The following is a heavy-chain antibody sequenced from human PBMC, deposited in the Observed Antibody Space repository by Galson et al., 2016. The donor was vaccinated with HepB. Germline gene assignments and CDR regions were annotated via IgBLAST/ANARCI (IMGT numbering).Heavy chain of an antibody. V-gene: IGHV3-30*03. Sequence: SLRLSCAASGFTFRSFAMHWVRQAPGRGLEWVAVISFDGSPNHYADSVKGRFTISRDNSQNTMFLEMKSLRSEDTAVYYCVKRAKYSGDDFDFWGQGTLVIVS. J-gene: IGHJ4*02. D-gene: IGHD5-12*01. CDR2: ISFDGSPN. CDR3: VKRAKYSGDDFDF. CDR1: GFTFRSFA.